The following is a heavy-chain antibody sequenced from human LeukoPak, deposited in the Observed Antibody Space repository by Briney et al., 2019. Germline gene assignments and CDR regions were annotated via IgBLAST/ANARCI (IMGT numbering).Heavy chain of an antibody. J-gene: IGHJ5*02. Sequence: PSETLSLTRTVSGGSISSYYWSWIRQPPGKGLEWIGYIYTSGSTNYNPSPKSRVTISVDTSKNQFSLKLSSVTAADTAVYYCARSYDFWSGYAFDPWGQGTLVTVSS. CDR1: GGSISSYY. D-gene: IGHD3-3*01. CDR3: ARSYDFWSGYAFDP. CDR2: IYTSGST. V-gene: IGHV4-4*09.